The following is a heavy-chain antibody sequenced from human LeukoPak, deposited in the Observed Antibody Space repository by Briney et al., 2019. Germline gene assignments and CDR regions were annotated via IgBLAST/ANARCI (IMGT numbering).Heavy chain of an antibody. Sequence: PGGSLRLSCAASGFTFSSYSMNWVRQAPGKGLEWVSSISSSSSYIYYADSVKGRFTISRDNAKNSLYLQMNSLRAEDTAVYYCASGVGATSPDYYYYMDVWGKGTTVTISS. CDR3: ASGVGATSPDYYYYMDV. J-gene: IGHJ6*03. V-gene: IGHV3-21*01. CDR1: GFTFSSYS. D-gene: IGHD1-26*01. CDR2: ISSSSSYI.